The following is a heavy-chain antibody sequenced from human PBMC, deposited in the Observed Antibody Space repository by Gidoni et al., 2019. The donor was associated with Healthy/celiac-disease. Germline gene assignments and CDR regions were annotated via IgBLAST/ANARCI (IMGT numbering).Heavy chain of an antibody. Sequence: EVKLLGSGGGLVGPGGSLRPPCAASGYTFSSYAMSGVRQAPGKGLEWVSAISGSGGSTYYADSVKGRFTISRDNSKNTLYLQMNSLRAEDTAVYYCAKDLILEPHPLGMYVWGQGTTVTVSS. D-gene: IGHD1-1*01. CDR2: ISGSGGST. J-gene: IGHJ6*02. CDR3: AKDLILEPHPLGMYV. V-gene: IGHV3-23*01. CDR1: GYTFSSYA.